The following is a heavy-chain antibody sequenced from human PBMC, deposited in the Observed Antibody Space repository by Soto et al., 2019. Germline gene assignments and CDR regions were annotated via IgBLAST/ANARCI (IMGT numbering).Heavy chain of an antibody. J-gene: IGHJ6*02. CDR3: AKDLGQQLVLNYGMDV. V-gene: IGHV3-30*18. D-gene: IGHD6-13*01. Sequence: QVQLVESGGGVVQPGTSLRLSCAPSGFTFSSYGMYWVRQAPGKGLEWVAVVSYDGNNKYYADSVKGRLTISRDNAKNMLYLQMISLRPDDTAVYYCAKDLGQQLVLNYGMDVWGQGTTVTVSS. CDR1: GFTFSSYG. CDR2: VSYDGNNK.